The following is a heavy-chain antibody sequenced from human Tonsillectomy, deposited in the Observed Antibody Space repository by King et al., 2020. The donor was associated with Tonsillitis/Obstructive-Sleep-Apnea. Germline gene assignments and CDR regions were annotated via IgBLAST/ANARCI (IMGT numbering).Heavy chain of an antibody. D-gene: IGHD4-17*01. J-gene: IGHJ6*03. CDR3: AKTGDYHYYYYYMDV. CDR2: IYYSGST. CDR1: GCSISSSSYY. Sequence: QLQESGPGLVKPSETLSLTCTVSGCSISSSSYYWGWIRQPPGKGLEWIGSIYYSGSTYYNPSLKSRVTISVDTSKNQFSLKLSSVTAADTAVYYCAKTGDYHYYYYYMDVWGKGTTVTVSS. V-gene: IGHV4-39*01.